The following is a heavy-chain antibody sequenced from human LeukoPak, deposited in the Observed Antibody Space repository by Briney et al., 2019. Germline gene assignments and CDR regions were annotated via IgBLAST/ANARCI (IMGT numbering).Heavy chain of an antibody. V-gene: IGHV3-30-3*01. J-gene: IGHJ3*02. CDR1: GFTFSSYA. CDR3: ARDHRVVRDAFDI. CDR2: ISYDGSNK. D-gene: IGHD2-15*01. Sequence: GGSLRLSCAASGFTFSSYAMHWVRQAPGKELEWVAVISYDGSNKYYADSVKGRFTISRDNSKNTLYLQMNSLRAEDTAVYYCARDHRVVRDAFDIWGQGTMVTVSS.